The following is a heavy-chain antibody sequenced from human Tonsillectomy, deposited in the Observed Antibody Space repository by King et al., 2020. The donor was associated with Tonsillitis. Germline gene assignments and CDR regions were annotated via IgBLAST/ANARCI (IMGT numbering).Heavy chain of an antibody. CDR1: GFNFSSYG. J-gene: IGHJ6*03. V-gene: IGHV3-30*18. Sequence: QVQLVESGGGVVQPGRSLRLSCAASGFNFSSYGMHWVRQAPGKGLEWVAVISYDGSNTYYADSVKGRFTISRDNSRNTLCLQMNSLRAEDTAVYYCAKDGHNSGYYYSYYYMDVWGKGTTVTVSS. CDR2: ISYDGSNT. CDR3: AKDGHNSGYYYSYYYMDV. D-gene: IGHD6-19*01.